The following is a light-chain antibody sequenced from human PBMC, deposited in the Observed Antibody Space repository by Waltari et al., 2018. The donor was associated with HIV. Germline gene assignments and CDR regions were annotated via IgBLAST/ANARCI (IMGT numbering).Light chain of an antibody. J-gene: IGLJ2*01. CDR2: EVS. CDR1: SSDVGGYNY. Sequence: QSALTQPPSASGSPGQSVTISCTGTSSDVGGYNYVSWYQQHPGKPPKLMIYEVSKRPSGVPDRFSGSKSGNTTSLTVSGLQAEDEADYYCSSYAGSNASVFGGGTKLTVL. V-gene: IGLV2-8*01. CDR3: SSYAGSNASV.